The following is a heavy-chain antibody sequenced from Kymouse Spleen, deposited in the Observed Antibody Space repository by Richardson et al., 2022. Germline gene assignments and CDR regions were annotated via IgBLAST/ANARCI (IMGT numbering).Heavy chain of an antibody. CDR1: GGSISSSSYY. CDR2: IYYSGST. CDR3: ARRMDTAIIFDY. D-gene: IGHD5-18,IGHD5-18*01. V-gene: IGHV4-39*01. Sequence: QLQLQESGPGLVKPSETLSLTCTVSGGSISSSSYYWGWIRQPPGKGLEWIGSIYYSGSTYYNPSLKSRVTISVDTSKNQFSLKLSSVTAADTAVYYCARRMDTAIIFDYWGQGTLVTVSS. J-gene: IGHJ4*02.